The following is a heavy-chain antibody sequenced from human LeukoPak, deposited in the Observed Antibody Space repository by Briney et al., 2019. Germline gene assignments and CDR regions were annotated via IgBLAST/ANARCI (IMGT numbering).Heavy chain of an antibody. Sequence: GGSLRLSCAASGFTFSSYGMHWVRQAPGKGLEWVAVISYDGSNKYYADSVKGRFTISRDNSKNTLYLQMNSLRAEDTAVYYCASPRIAAELNYFDYWGQGTLVTVSS. V-gene: IGHV3-30*03. CDR1: GFTFSSYG. J-gene: IGHJ4*02. D-gene: IGHD6-13*01. CDR2: ISYDGSNK. CDR3: ASPRIAAELNYFDY.